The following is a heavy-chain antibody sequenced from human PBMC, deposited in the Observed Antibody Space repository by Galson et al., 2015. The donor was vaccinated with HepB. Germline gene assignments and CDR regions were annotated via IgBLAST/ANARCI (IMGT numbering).Heavy chain of an antibody. V-gene: IGHV1-69*13. CDR3: AKTYYYDSSGRAIGDS. D-gene: IGHD3-22*01. CDR2: FIPIFATA. CDR1: GGTFSSYA. J-gene: IGHJ5*01. Sequence: SVKVSCKASGGTFSSYAISWVRQAPGHGLEWMGGFIPIFATANYAQKFQGRVTITADESTSTTYMELSSLRAEDTAVYYCAKTYYYDSSGRAIGDSWGQGTLVTVSS.